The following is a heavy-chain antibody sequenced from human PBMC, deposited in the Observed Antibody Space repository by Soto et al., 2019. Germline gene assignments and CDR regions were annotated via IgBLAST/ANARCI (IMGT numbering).Heavy chain of an antibody. CDR1: GGSFSGYY. J-gene: IGHJ4*02. D-gene: IGHD5-12*01. V-gene: IGHV4-34*01. CDR3: AAGGGLPRYY. CDR2: INQSGST. Sequence: SETLSLTCAVYGGSFSGYYWSWIRQPPGKGLEWIGEINQSGSTNYNPSLKSRVTISLDTSKNQFSLKLSSVTAADTAVYYCAAGGGLPRYYWGQGTLVTVSS.